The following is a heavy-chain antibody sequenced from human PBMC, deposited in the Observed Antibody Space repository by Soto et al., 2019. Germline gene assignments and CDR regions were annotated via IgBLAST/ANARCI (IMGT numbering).Heavy chain of an antibody. V-gene: IGHV4-59*01. D-gene: IGHD3-10*01. Sequence: QVQLQESGPGLVKPSETLSLTCTVSGGSISSYYWSWIRQPPGKGLEWIGYIYYSGSTNYNPSLKSLVTISVYTSKNQFSMKLSSVTAADTAVYYCARVWGGAFDIWGQGTMVTVSS. CDR1: GGSISSYY. J-gene: IGHJ3*02. CDR2: IYYSGST. CDR3: ARVWGGAFDI.